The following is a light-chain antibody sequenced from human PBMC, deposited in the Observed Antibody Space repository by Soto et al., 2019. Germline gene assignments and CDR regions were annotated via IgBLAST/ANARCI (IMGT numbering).Light chain of an antibody. J-gene: IGKJ2*01. Sequence: ESMLTQSPGTLSLSPGDRATLSCRASRSVSSRYITWYQQKPGQAQRLLIYGASIRATGIPDRFSGRGSGTYFTLTISRLEAEDFAVYYCQQFGDSPPAFTFGQGTKLEI. CDR3: QQFGDSPPAFT. CDR1: RSVSSRY. CDR2: GAS. V-gene: IGKV3-20*01.